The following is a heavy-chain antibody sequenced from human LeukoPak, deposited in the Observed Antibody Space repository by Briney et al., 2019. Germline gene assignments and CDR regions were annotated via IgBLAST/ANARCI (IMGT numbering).Heavy chain of an antibody. D-gene: IGHD3-9*01. J-gene: IGHJ4*02. CDR2: IKHDGREK. Sequence: TGGSLRLSCAASGFTFSSYWMSWVRQAPGKGLEWVADIKHDGREKYYVDSLKGRFTISTDSAKNSLYLQINSLRAEDTAVYYCARKDRYGLDYWGQGTLVTVSS. CDR3: ARKDRYGLDY. CDR1: GFTFSSYW. V-gene: IGHV3-7*01.